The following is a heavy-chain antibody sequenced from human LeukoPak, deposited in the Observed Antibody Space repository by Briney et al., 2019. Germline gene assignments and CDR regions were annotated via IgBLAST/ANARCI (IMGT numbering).Heavy chain of an antibody. D-gene: IGHD2-21*02. V-gene: IGHV3-21*04. CDR1: GLTFSSYR. CDR2: FSGSGSYT. CDR3: ARTFYCGGDGYALDY. Sequence: GGSLRLSCSVSGLTFSSYRMKWVRQAPGKGLEWVSSFSGSGSYTNYAETLKGRYTITRDNARNTLYMQMNSLRADDTAVYYCARTFYCGGDGYALDYWGQGTLVTVSS. J-gene: IGHJ4*02.